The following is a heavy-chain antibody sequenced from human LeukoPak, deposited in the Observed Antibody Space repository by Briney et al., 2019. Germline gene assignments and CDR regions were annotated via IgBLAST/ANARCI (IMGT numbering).Heavy chain of an antibody. CDR3: ARHHYDILTGLGYYFDY. D-gene: IGHD3-9*01. CDR2: IRGSSSRTI. CDR1: GFTFSSYS. J-gene: IGHJ4*02. Sequence: GGSLRLSCTASGFTFSSYSMNWVRQAPGKGLEWVSYIRGSSSRTIHYADSVKGRFTISRDNAKNSLYLQMNSLRAEDTAVYYCARHHYDILTGLGYYFDYWGQGTLVTVSS. V-gene: IGHV3-48*01.